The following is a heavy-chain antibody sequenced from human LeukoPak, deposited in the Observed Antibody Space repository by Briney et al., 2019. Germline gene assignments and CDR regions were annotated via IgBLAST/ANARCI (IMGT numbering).Heavy chain of an antibody. CDR1: GGSISTYY. D-gene: IGHD7-27*01. Sequence: PSETLSLTCTVSGGSISTYYWSWLRQPPGKGLEWIGYVSYSGSTNYNPSLKTLKSRVTMSVDTSKNQFSLKVSSVTAADTAVYYCARLQGCGDNYLDFWGQGALVTVSS. V-gene: IGHV4-59*08. CDR2: VSYSGST. CDR3: ARLQGCGDNYLDF. J-gene: IGHJ4*02.